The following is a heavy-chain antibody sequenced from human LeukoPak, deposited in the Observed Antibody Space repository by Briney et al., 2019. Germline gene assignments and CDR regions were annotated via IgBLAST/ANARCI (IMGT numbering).Heavy chain of an antibody. CDR1: GFTFSSYW. D-gene: IGHD3-22*01. Sequence: PGGSLRLSCAASGFTFSSYWIIWVRQAPGRGREWVAHIKQGGGEKFYGDSVRGRFTISRDNPKNSLYLKMNSVRAEDTPVFFCVQRGYDYDSAGLFYAEYFHNWGQGTLVTVAS. CDR2: IKQGGGEK. V-gene: IGHV3-7*01. CDR3: VQRGYDYDSAGLFYAEYFHN. J-gene: IGHJ1*01.